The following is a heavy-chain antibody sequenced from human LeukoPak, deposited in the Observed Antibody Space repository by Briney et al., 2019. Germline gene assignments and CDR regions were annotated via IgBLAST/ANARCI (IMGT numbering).Heavy chain of an antibody. D-gene: IGHD6-13*01. V-gene: IGHV4-4*07. CDR3: AREGDVAAASRGLSY. CDR2: IYGSGSA. CDR1: GDSINSYF. Sequence: SETLSLTCSVSGDSINSYFWSWIRQPAGKGLGWIGRIYGSGSANYNPSLKSRVTLSVDTSRNLFFLNLTSVTAADTAVYFCAREGDVAAASRGLSYWGQGTLVTVSS. J-gene: IGHJ4*02.